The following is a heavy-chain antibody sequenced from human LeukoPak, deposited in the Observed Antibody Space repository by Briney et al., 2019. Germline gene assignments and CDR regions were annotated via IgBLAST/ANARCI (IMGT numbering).Heavy chain of an antibody. CDR1: GGTFSSYA. V-gene: IGHV1-69*05. Sequence: ASGKVSGNASGGTFSSYAISWVRQAAGQGLEWMGGIIPIFGTANYAQKFQGRVTITTDESTSTAYMELSSLRSEDTAVYYCARTSATIFGVELGSRYYFDYWGQGTLVTVSS. D-gene: IGHD3-3*01. CDR2: IIPIFGTA. J-gene: IGHJ4*02. CDR3: ARTSATIFGVELGSRYYFDY.